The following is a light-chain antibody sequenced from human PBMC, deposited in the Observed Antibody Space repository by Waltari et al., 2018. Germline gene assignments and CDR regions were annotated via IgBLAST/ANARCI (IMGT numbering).Light chain of an antibody. CDR2: EVS. Sequence: QSALTQPASVSGSPGQSLPISCPGTSSDVGSYTLVPWYQQHPGKAPKLMIYEVSKRPSGVSNRFAGSKSGNTASLTIAGLQAEDEADYYCCSYAGSSTWVFGGGTKLTVL. J-gene: IGLJ3*02. V-gene: IGLV2-23*02. CDR3: CSYAGSSTWV. CDR1: SSDVGSYTL.